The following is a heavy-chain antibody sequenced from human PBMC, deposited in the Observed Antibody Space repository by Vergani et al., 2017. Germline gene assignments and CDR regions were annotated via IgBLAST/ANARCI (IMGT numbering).Heavy chain of an antibody. CDR1: GGTFSSYA. V-gene: IGHV1-69*04. D-gene: IGHD3-22*01. CDR2: IIPILGIA. J-gene: IGHJ6*02. Sequence: QVQLVQSGAEVKKPGASVKVSCKASGGTFSSYAISWVRQAPGQGLEWMGRIIPILGIANYAQKFQGRVTITADKSTSTAYMELSSLRSEDTAVYYCASYHYYESSGDRKYYYYYGMDVWGQGTTVTVSS. CDR3: ASYHYYESSGDRKYYYYYGMDV.